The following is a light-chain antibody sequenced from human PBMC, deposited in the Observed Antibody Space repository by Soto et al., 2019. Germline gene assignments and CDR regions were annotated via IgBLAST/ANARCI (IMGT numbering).Light chain of an antibody. CDR3: QQSYSVPLT. CDR2: GAS. CDR1: QSVDIN. J-gene: IGKJ1*01. Sequence: DIQMTQSPSSLSASVGDRFVFTCRASQSVDINLNWYQQKPGKAPNLLMYGASSLQSGVPSRFSGSGSGTDFTLTISSLQPEDFATYYCQQSYSVPLTFGQGTKVDIK. V-gene: IGKV1-39*01.